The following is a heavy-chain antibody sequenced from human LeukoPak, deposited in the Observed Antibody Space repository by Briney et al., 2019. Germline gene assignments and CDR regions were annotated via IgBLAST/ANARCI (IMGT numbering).Heavy chain of an antibody. D-gene: IGHD3-22*01. J-gene: IGHJ5*02. CDR3: ARDLGQYYDTSDNWFDP. Sequence: GGSLRLSCAASGFTFSSYDMHWVRQAPGKGLEWVSAIGTAGDTYYPDSVKGRFTISRDNAKNTLNLQMNSLRAEDTAVYYCARDLGQYYDTSDNWFDPWGQGTLVTVSS. CDR1: GFTFSSYD. V-gene: IGHV3-13*01. CDR2: IGTAGDT.